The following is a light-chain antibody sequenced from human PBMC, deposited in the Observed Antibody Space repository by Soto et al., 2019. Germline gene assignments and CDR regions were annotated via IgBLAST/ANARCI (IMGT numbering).Light chain of an antibody. Sequence: QSALTQPASVSGSPGQSITISCTGTSSDVGRYNYVSWYQQHPGKAPKHMIYEVSNRPSEVSTRFSGSKSGNTASLTISGLQAEDEADYYCSSYTSTSTLAYVFGTGTKLTVL. CDR2: EVS. CDR1: SSDVGRYNY. CDR3: SSYTSTSTLAYV. V-gene: IGLV2-14*01. J-gene: IGLJ1*01.